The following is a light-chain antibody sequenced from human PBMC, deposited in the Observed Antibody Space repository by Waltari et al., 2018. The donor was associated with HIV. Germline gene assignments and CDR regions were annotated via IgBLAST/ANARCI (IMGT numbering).Light chain of an antibody. CDR1: NSNIGNNF. V-gene: IGLV1-47*01. J-gene: IGLJ3*02. Sequence: QSVLTQPPSASRSPGQRVLISCSGTNSNIGNNFVSWFQQVPGGAPKLVIYRNEPRPSGVPERFSAAKAGSSASLAITGLQLDDEAEYFCASWDDKLSHWVFGGGTRLAV. CDR2: RNE. CDR3: ASWDDKLSHWV.